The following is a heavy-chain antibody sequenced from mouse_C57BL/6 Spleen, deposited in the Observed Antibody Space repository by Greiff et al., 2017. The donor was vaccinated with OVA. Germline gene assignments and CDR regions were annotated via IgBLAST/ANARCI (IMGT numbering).Heavy chain of an antibody. Sequence: VQLQQPGAELVMPGASVKLSCKASGYTFTSYWMHWVKQRPGQGLEWIGEIDPSDSYTNHNQKFKGKSTLTVDKSSSTAYMQLSSLTSEDSAVYYCARGVDSPGAMDYWGQGTSVTVSS. CDR1: GYTFTSYW. CDR3: ARGVDSPGAMDY. D-gene: IGHD3-2*01. J-gene: IGHJ4*01. CDR2: IDPSDSYT. V-gene: IGHV1-69*01.